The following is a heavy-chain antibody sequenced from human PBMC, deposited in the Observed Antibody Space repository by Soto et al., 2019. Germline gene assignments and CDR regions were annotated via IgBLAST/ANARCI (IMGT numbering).Heavy chain of an antibody. CDR2: NFSNDEK. D-gene: IGHD1-26*01. J-gene: IGHJ4*02. CDR3: ARIKKWDGPSSYDY. V-gene: IGHV2-26*01. Sequence: SGPTLVNPTETLTLTCTVSGFSLSIVGRGVRWIRQPPGKALDWLAHNFSNDEKSYTPHLRSRHTISKHTSKSQVVLTMINMDPVDTASYYCARIKKWDGPSSYDYCVQETLLPVST. CDR1: GFSLSIVGRG.